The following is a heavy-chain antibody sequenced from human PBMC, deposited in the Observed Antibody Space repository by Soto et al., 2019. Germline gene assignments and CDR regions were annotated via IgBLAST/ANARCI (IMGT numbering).Heavy chain of an antibody. V-gene: IGHV4-39*01. CDR2: IYYSGST. CDR1: GGSISSSSYY. CDR3: ARLRVGGLKEFDY. D-gene: IGHD3-16*01. J-gene: IGHJ4*02. Sequence: SETLSLTCTVSGGSISSSSYYWGWIRQPPGKGLEWIGSIYYSGSTYYNPSLKSRVTISVDTSKNQFSLKLSSLTAADTAVYYCARLRVGGLKEFDYWGQGTLVTVSS.